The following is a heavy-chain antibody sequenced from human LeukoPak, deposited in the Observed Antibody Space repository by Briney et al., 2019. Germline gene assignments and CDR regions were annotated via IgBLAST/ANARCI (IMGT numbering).Heavy chain of an antibody. Sequence: VASEKVSCTVSGYTLTELSMHCVRQAPGKGLVWMGGFDPEDGETIYAQKFQGRVTMTEDTSTGTAYMELSSLRSEDTAVYYCATKPYYYGSGSYYNGYYFDYWGQGTLVTVSS. CDR2: FDPEDGET. CDR1: GYTLTELS. V-gene: IGHV1-24*01. J-gene: IGHJ4*02. D-gene: IGHD3-10*01. CDR3: ATKPYYYGSGSYYNGYYFDY.